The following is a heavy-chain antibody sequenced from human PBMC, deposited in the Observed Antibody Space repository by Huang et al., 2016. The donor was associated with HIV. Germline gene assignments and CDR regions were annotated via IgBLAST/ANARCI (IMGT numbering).Heavy chain of an antibody. Sequence: QVQLVQSGAEVKNTGASVKVSCKASGYTVTDYYIHWVRQAPGQGLEGKGLVEPMTGGTNYGQKFHGRVTMTRETSITAAHMELRRLRSDDTAVYYCARVGPRKVYYDSINIMDYWGQGTLVTVTS. D-gene: IGHD3-9*01. CDR2: VEPMTGGT. CDR3: ARVGPRKVYYDSINIMDY. CDR1: GYTVTDYY. J-gene: IGHJ4*02. V-gene: IGHV1-2*02.